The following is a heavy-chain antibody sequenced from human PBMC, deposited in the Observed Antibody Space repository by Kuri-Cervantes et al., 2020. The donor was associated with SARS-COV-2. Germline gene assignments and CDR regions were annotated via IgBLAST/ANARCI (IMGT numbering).Heavy chain of an antibody. J-gene: IGHJ4*02. CDR3: AREGTTSVGSTSFDH. D-gene: IGHD1-26*01. Sequence: GSLRLSCAVYGGSFSGYYWSWIRQPPGKGLEWIGEINHSGNTNYNPSLKSRVTISLDKSKNQFSLRLTSATAADTAVYYCAREGTTSVGSTSFDHWGQGALVTVSS. V-gene: IGHV4-34*01. CDR2: INHSGNT. CDR1: GGSFSGYY.